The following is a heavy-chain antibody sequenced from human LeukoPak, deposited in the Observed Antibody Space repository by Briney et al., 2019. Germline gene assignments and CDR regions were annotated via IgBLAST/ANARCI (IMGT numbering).Heavy chain of an antibody. Sequence: PGGSLRLSCAASGFTVSSNYMSWVRQAPGKGLEWVSSISSSSSYIYYADSVKGRFTISRHNAKNSLYLQMNSLRVEDKAVYYCARDSSGWSNWFDPWGQGTLVTVSS. V-gene: IGHV3-21*01. J-gene: IGHJ5*02. CDR1: GFTVSSNY. CDR2: ISSSSSYI. CDR3: ARDSSGWSNWFDP. D-gene: IGHD6-19*01.